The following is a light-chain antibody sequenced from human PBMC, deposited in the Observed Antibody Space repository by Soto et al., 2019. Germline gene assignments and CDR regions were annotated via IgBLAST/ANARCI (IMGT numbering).Light chain of an antibody. CDR2: DVS. CDR1: RSVVVGYNY. Sequence: QSALTKPACVSRSPGQSITISCTATRSVVVGYNYVSWYQKHPGKAPKFMIYDVSNRPSGVSNRFSGSKSGNTASLTISGLQAEDEADHYCSSYSTSNTRQIAFGTGTKLTVL. J-gene: IGLJ1*01. CDR3: SSYSTSNTRQIA. V-gene: IGLV2-14*01.